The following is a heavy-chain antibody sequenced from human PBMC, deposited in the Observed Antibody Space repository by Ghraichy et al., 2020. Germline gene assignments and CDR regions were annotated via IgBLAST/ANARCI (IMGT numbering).Heavy chain of an antibody. CDR1: GFTFSSYA. CDR2: ISGSGGST. J-gene: IGHJ5*02. V-gene: IGHV3-23*01. D-gene: IGHD1-26*01. CDR3: AKSGGIDP. Sequence: GESLNISCAASGFTFSSYAMSWVRQAPGKGLEWVSAISGSGGSTYYADSVKGRFTISRDNSKNTLYLQMNSLRADDTAVYYCAKSGGIDPWGQGTLVTVSS.